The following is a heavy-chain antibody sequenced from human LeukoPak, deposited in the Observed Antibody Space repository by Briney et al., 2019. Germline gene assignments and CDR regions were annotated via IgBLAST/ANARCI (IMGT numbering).Heavy chain of an antibody. Sequence: GGSLRLSCAASGFTLSSYEMNWVRQAPGKGLEWVSYMSSSGNSKHYADSVKGRFTISRDNAKNSLYLQMNSLRAEDTAVYYCAGEMATTSLDAFDYWGQGTLVTVSS. V-gene: IGHV3-48*03. CDR1: GFTLSSYE. J-gene: IGHJ4*02. CDR2: MSSSGNSK. D-gene: IGHD5-24*01. CDR3: AGEMATTSLDAFDY.